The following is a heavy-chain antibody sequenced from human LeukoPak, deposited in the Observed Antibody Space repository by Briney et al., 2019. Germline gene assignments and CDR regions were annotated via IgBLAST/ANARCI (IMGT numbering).Heavy chain of an antibody. CDR1: GFTFSSYS. J-gene: IGHJ4*02. V-gene: IGHV3-30*02. CDR2: IRYDGSNK. Sequence: GGSLRLSCAASGFTFSSYSMNWVRQAPGKGLEWVAFIRYDGSNKYYADSVKGRFTISRDNSKNTLYLQMNSLRAEDTAVYYCAKGGRYCSGGSCYFDYWGQGTLVTVSS. CDR3: AKGGRYCSGGSCYFDY. D-gene: IGHD2-15*01.